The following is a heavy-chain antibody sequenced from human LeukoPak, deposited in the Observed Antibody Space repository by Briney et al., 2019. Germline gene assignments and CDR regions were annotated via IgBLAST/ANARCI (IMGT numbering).Heavy chain of an antibody. CDR2: INQDGSVK. CDR3: ARDWDYYEGHAFDI. D-gene: IGHD3-22*01. CDR1: GFIFTTYW. J-gene: IGHJ3*02. Sequence: GGSLRLSCGASGFIFTTYWLSWVRQAPGKGLQWVANINQDGSVKYYADSVRGRFTVSRDNAKDSLFLQMNSLRADDTAVYYCARDWDYYEGHAFDIWGQGTMVTVSS. V-gene: IGHV3-7*01.